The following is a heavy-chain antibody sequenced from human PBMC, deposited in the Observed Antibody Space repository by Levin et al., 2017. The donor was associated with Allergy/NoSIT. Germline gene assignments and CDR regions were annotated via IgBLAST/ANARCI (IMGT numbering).Heavy chain of an antibody. D-gene: IGHD3-22*01. CDR2: ISGSGGST. Sequence: LSLTCAASGFTFSSYAMSWVRQAPGKGLEWVSAISGSGGSTYYADSMKGRFTISRDNSKNTLYLQMNSLRAEDTDVYYCAKETTRYYYDSSGLCDYWGQGTLVTVSS. V-gene: IGHV3-23*01. CDR3: AKETTRYYYDSSGLCDY. CDR1: GFTFSSYA. J-gene: IGHJ4*02.